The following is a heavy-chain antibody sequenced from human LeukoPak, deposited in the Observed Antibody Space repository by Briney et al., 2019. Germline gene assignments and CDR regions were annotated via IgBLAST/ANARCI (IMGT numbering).Heavy chain of an antibody. V-gene: IGHV3-33*01. J-gene: IGHJ4*02. Sequence: WYDGGNKYYADSVKGRFTISRDNSKDTVYLQMNSLRVEDTAVYYCAREEYSSSWYLPFDYWGQGTLVTVSS. CDR2: WYDGGNK. CDR3: AREEYSSSWYLPFDY. D-gene: IGHD6-13*01.